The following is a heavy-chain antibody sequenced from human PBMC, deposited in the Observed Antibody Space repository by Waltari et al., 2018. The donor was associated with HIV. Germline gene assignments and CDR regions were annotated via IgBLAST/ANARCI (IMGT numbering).Heavy chain of an antibody. V-gene: IGHV4-39*01. Sequence: QLQLQESGPGLVKPSETLSLTCTVSGGSISSSSYYWGWTRQPPGKGLEWIGSIYYSGSTYYNPSLKSRVTISVDTSKNQFSLKLSSVTAADTAVYYCARVQTGVDTAMVNRYFDLWGRGTLVTVSS. CDR3: ARVQTGVDTAMVNRYFDL. CDR2: IYYSGST. D-gene: IGHD5-18*01. J-gene: IGHJ2*01. CDR1: GGSISSSSYY.